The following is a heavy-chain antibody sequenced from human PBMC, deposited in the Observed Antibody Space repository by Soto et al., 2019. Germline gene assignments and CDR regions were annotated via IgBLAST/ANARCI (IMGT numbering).Heavy chain of an antibody. D-gene: IGHD3-10*02. V-gene: IGHV2-5*02. CDR3: AHRRVRHGRAITSTYYFDY. CDR2: IYWDDDK. CDR1: GFSLSTSAVG. J-gene: IGHJ4*02. Sequence: QITLKESGPTLVKPTQTLTLTCTFSGFSLSTSAVGVGWIRQPPGKALEWLALIYWDDDKQYSQCLKSSLTITNDTSKYHLVLIITNVDPVDIATYYSAHRRVRHGRAITSTYYFDYWGQGTLVTVSS.